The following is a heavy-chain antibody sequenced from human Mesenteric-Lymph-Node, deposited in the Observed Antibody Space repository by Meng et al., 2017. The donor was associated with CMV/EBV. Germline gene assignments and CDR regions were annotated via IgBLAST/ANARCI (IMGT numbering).Heavy chain of an antibody. Sequence: GGSLRLSCAASGFNFRSDGIHWVRQAPAKGLEWVAFIASGGDYNYLLDTVKGRFTISRDNSENTVSLQMNNLTAGDTALYYCVKNSFGVIVSPDSWGPGTMVTVPQ. CDR1: GFNFRSDG. V-gene: IGHV3-30*02. J-gene: IGHJ4*02. CDR2: IASGGDYN. CDR3: VKNSFGVIVSPDS. D-gene: IGHD3-3*01.